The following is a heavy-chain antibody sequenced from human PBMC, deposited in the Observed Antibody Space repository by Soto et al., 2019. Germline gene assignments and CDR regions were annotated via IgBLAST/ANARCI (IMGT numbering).Heavy chain of an antibody. D-gene: IGHD3-16*01. CDR1: GYTFTYRY. V-gene: IGHV1-45*02. CDR3: ARLGRRGAFDI. J-gene: IGHJ3*02. Sequence: SVKVSCKASGYTFTYRYLHWVRQAPGQALEWMGWITPFNGNTNYAQKFQDRVTITRDRSMSTAYMELSSLRSEDTAMYYCARLGRRGAFDIWGQGTMVTVSS. CDR2: ITPFNGNT.